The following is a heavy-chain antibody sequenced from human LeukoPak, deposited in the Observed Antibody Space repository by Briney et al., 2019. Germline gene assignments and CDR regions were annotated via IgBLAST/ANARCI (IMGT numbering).Heavy chain of an antibody. J-gene: IGHJ6*02. CDR1: GYTFTGYY. Sequence: ASVKVSCKASGYTFTGYYMHWVRQAPGQGLEWMGGIIPIFGTANYAQKFQGRVTITADESTSTAYMELSSLRSEDTAVYHCARDTGWREVDYYYGMDVWGQGTTVTVSS. CDR3: ARDTGWREVDYYYGMDV. V-gene: IGHV1-69*13. CDR2: IIPIFGTA. D-gene: IGHD1-26*01.